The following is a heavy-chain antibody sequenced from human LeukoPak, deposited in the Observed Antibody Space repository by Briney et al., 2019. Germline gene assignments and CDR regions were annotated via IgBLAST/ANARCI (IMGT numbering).Heavy chain of an antibody. J-gene: IGHJ4*02. V-gene: IGHV3-21*06. CDR1: GFTFSTYA. CDR2: ISGSSGHI. Sequence: PGGSLRLSCAASGFTFSTYAMIWVRQAPGKGLEWASSISGSSGHIYYADSVKGRFTTSRDNAKNSLYLQMNSLRAEDTAVYYCARDYLGYWGQGTLVTVSS. CDR3: ARDYLGY. D-gene: IGHD3-16*01.